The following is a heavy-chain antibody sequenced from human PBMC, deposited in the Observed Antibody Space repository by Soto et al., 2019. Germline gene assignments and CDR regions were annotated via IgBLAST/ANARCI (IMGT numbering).Heavy chain of an antibody. J-gene: IGHJ6*03. Sequence: GGSLRLSCAASGFTFSSYAMSWVRQAPGKGLEWVSAISGSGGSTYYADSVKGRFTISRDNSKNTLYLQMNSLRAEDTAVYYCARAKLILGYCSGGSCYSNPYYYMDVWGKGTTVTVSS. CDR1: GFTFSSYA. CDR3: ARAKLILGYCSGGSCYSNPYYYMDV. CDR2: ISGSGGST. D-gene: IGHD2-15*01. V-gene: IGHV3-23*01.